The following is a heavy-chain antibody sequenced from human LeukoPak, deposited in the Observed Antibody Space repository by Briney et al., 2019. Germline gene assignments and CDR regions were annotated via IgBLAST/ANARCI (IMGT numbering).Heavy chain of an antibody. V-gene: IGHV1-69*05. CDR3: ARDLYCSSISCPTPGAFDI. D-gene: IGHD2-2*01. Sequence: SVKVSCKASGGTFSSYAISWVRQAPGQGLEWMGGIIPIFGTANYAQKFQGRVTITTDESTSTAYMELSSLRSEDTAVYYCARDLYCSSISCPTPGAFDIWGQGTMVTVSS. J-gene: IGHJ3*02. CDR2: IIPIFGTA. CDR1: GGTFSSYA.